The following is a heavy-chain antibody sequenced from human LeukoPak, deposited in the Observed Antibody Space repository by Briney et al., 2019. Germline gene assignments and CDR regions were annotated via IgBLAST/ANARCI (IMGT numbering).Heavy chain of an antibody. J-gene: IGHJ6*03. V-gene: IGHV1-2*06. CDR1: GYTFTDYY. CDR2: INPTSGGT. CDR3: ARSWTKTNYHYMDV. D-gene: IGHD1-14*01. Sequence: VASVKVSCKASGYTFTDYYIHWVRQAPGQGLEWMGRINPTSGGTNYAQKFQGRVTMTRDTSIATAYMELNNLRSDDTAAFYCARSWTKTNYHYMDVWAKGTTVTVS.